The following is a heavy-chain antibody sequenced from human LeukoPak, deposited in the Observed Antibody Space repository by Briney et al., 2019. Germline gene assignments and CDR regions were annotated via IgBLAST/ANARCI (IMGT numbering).Heavy chain of an antibody. CDR3: ARGVAAAGNNDY. Sequence: SETLSLTCTVSGGSISSYYWSWIRQPPGKGLEWIGYIYYSGSTNYNPSLKSRVTISVDTSKNQFSLKLSSVTAADTAVYYCARGVAAAGNNDYWGQGTLVTVSS. CDR1: GGSISSYY. V-gene: IGHV4-59*01. CDR2: IYYSGST. J-gene: IGHJ4*02. D-gene: IGHD6-13*01.